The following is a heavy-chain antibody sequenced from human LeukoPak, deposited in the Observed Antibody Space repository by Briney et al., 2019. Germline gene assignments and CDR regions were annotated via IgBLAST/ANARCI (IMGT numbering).Heavy chain of an antibody. CDR2: INPDTGGT. J-gene: IGHJ4*02. D-gene: IGHD3-9*01. Sequence: ASVKVSFKASGYTFNNYYIHWVRQAPGQGLEWMGWINPDTGGTNYAQKFQGRVTMTRDTSISTAYMELSRLRSDDTAVYYCARGHTIYGSDYWGQGTLVTVSS. CDR1: GYTFNNYY. V-gene: IGHV1-2*02. CDR3: ARGHTIYGSDY.